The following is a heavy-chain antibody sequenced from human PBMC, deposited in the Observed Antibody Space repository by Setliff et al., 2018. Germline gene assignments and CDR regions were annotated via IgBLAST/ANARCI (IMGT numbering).Heavy chain of an antibody. CDR2: ISTDDGDT. D-gene: IGHD2-21*02. V-gene: IGHV1-18*01. J-gene: IGHJ3*01. CDR1: GYTFTTHG. CDR3: ARDWFCSGGDCSDVFDF. Sequence: ASVKVSCKASGYTFTTHGISWVRQAPGQGLEWMGWISTDDGDTNFAQKFQGRVTLTTDTSSGTAYMELRSLTFDDTAVYYCARDWFCSGGDCSDVFDFWGQGTMVTVSS.